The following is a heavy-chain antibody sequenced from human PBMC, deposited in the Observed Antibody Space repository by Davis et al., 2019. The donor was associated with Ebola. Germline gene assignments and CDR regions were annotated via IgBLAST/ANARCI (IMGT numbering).Heavy chain of an antibody. CDR2: INPNSGGT. CDR1: GYTFTGYY. CDR3: SSYDFWSGYYRFDP. Sequence: AASVKVSCKASGYTFTGYYMHWVRQAPGQGLEWMGWINPNSGGTNYAQKLQGRVTMTTDTSTSTAYLELRSLRSDDTAGYYCSSYDFWSGYYRFDPWGQGTLVTVSS. D-gene: IGHD3-3*01. V-gene: IGHV1-2*02. J-gene: IGHJ5*02.